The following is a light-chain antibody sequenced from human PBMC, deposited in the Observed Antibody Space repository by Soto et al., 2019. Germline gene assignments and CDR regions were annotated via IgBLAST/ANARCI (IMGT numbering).Light chain of an antibody. J-gene: IGKJ3*01. CDR3: QQYNNWPGT. CDR1: QSVSSN. CDR2: GAS. Sequence: EIVMTQSPATLSVSPGERATLSCRASQSVSSNLAWYQQKPGQAPRLLIYGASTRATGIPARFSGSGSGTEFTLTISSLQSEDFAVYYGQQYNNWPGTFGAGTKVDIK. V-gene: IGKV3-15*01.